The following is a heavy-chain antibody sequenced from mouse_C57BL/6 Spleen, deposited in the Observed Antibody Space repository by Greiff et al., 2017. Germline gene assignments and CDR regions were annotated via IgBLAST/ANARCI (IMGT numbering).Heavy chain of an antibody. CDR2: IDPSDSET. V-gene: IGHV1-52*01. D-gene: IGHD2-12*01. CDR3: ARSGSYQRAMDY. J-gene: IGHJ4*01. Sequence: QVQLQQPGAELVRPGSSVKLSCKASGYTFTSYWMHWVKQRPIQGLEWIGNIDPSDSETHYNQKFKDKATLTVDKSSSTTYMQLSSLTSEDSAVYYCARSGSYQRAMDYWGQGTSVTVSS. CDR1: GYTFTSYW.